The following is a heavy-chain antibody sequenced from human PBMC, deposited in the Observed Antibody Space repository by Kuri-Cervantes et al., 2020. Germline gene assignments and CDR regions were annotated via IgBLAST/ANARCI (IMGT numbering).Heavy chain of an antibody. J-gene: IGHJ6*02. D-gene: IGHD5-18*01. CDR1: GGSFSGYY. Sequence: ETLSLTCAVYGGSFSGYYWSWIRQPPGKGLEWVANIKQDGSEKYYADSMEGRFTISRDNSKNTLYLQMNSLRAEDTAVYYCAKERSGYSYGVYYYYGMDVWGQGTTVTVSS. CDR2: IKQDGSEK. CDR3: AKERSGYSYGVYYYYGMDV. V-gene: IGHV3-7*01.